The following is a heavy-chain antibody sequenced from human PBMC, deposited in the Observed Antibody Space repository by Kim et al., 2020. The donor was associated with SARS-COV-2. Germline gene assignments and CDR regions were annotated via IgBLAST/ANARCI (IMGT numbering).Heavy chain of an antibody. CDR3: AKDRGDMVRGVTLYYYYYGMDV. Sequence: GGSLRLSCAASGFTFSSYGMHWVRQAPGKGLEWVAVISYDGSNKYYADSVKGRFTISRDNSKNTLYLQMNSLRAEDTAVYYCAKDRGDMVRGVTLYYYYYGMDVWGQGTTVTVSS. CDR2: ISYDGSNK. V-gene: IGHV3-30*18. J-gene: IGHJ6*02. D-gene: IGHD3-10*01. CDR1: GFTFSSYG.